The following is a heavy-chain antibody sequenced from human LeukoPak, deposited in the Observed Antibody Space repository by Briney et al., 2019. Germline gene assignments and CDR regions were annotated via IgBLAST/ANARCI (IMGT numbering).Heavy chain of an antibody. CDR2: INPNSGDT. D-gene: IGHD2-2*01. J-gene: IGHJ4*02. CDR1: GGTFSSYA. Sequence: ASVKVSCKASGGTFSSYAISWVRQAPGQGLEWMGWINPNSGDTHYAQKFQGRVTMTRDTSISTAYMELSRLRSDDTAFYYCAREAVCSSASCEIDYWGQGTLVTVSS. V-gene: IGHV1-2*02. CDR3: AREAVCSSASCEIDY.